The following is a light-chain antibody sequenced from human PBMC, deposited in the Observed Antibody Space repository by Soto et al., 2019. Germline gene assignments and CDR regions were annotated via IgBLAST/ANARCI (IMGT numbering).Light chain of an antibody. CDR3: QQFDRYTWT. CDR2: DVS. V-gene: IGKV1-5*01. Sequence: DIQMTQSPSTLSAYLGVRVTFTCRASQSFSIWLAWYQPKPGKAPRLLIYDVSSLESGVPSRFSGSASGTELNLTINSLQPDHCPTYYCQQFDRYTWTGGQGTTVEMK. J-gene: IGKJ1*01. CDR1: QSFSIW.